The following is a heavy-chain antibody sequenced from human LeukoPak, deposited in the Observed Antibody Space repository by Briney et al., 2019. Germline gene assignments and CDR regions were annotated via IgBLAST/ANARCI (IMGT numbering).Heavy chain of an antibody. J-gene: IGHJ2*01. CDR3: ARRALVVATPYWYFDL. V-gene: IGHV3-23*01. CDR1: GFTFSSYA. Sequence: GASLRLSCAASGFTFSSYAMSWVRQAPGKGLEWVSGISGSGGGTFYADSVEGRFTISRDNSQNTLYLQINSLRAEDTAVYSCARRALVVATPYWYFDLWGRGTLVTVSS. CDR2: ISGSGGGT. D-gene: IGHD2-15*01.